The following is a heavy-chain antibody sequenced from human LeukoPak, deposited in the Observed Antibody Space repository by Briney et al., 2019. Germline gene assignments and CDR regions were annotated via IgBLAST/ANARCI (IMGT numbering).Heavy chain of an antibody. V-gene: IGHV4-59*01. CDR3: ARHDFWSGYYRFEKRGANWYFDL. J-gene: IGHJ2*01. CDR2: IYYSGST. D-gene: IGHD3-3*01. Sequence: NPSETLSLTCTVSGGSISSYYWSWTRQPPGKGLEWIGYIYYSGSTNYNPSLKSRVTISVDTSKNQFSLKLSSVTAADTAVYYCARHDFWSGYYRFEKRGANWYFDLWGRGTLVTVSS. CDR1: GGSISSYY.